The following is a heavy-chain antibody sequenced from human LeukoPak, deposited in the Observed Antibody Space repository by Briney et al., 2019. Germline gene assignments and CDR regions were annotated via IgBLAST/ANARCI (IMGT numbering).Heavy chain of an antibody. J-gene: IGHJ5*02. CDR1: GFTFSSYS. CDR2: ISSSSSYI. V-gene: IGHV3-21*01. CDR3: ARDLRGEEGNWFDP. D-gene: IGHD3-10*01. Sequence: GGSLRLSCAASGFTFSSYSMNWVRQAPGKGLEWVSSISSSSSYIYYADSVKGRFTISRDNAKNSLYLQMNSLRAEDTAVYYCARDLRGEEGNWFDPWGQGTLVTVSS.